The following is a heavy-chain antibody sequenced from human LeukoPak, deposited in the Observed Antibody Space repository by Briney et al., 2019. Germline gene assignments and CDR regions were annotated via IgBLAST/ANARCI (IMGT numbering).Heavy chain of an antibody. D-gene: IGHD3-22*01. CDR2: IIVSGSSP. V-gene: IGHV3-23*01. CDR1: GFTFSSYG. Sequence: GGSLRLSCAASGFTFSSYGMSWVRQAPGKGLQWVSVIIVSGSSPYYADSVKGRFTISRGNARNSLYLQMNSLRAEDTAVYYCARWYYYETSGLYYGSFDNWGQGTLVTVSS. J-gene: IGHJ5*02. CDR3: ARWYYYETSGLYYGSFDN.